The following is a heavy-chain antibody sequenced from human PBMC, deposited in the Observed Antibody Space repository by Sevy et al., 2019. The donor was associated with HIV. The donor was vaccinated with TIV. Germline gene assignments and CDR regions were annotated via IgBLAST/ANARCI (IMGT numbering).Heavy chain of an antibody. J-gene: IGHJ6*02. V-gene: IGHV1-18*01. Sequence: ASVKVSCKASGYTFTSYGISWVRQAPGQGLEWMGWISAYNGNTNYAQKPQGRVTMTTDTSTSTAYMELRSLRSDDTAVYYCARETVVPAAIYYYYGMDVWGQGTTVTVSS. CDR2: ISAYNGNT. CDR3: ARETVVPAAIYYYYGMDV. CDR1: GYTFTSYG. D-gene: IGHD2-2*01.